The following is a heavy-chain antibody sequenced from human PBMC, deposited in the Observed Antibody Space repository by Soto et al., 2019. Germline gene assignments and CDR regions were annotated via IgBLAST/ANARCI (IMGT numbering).Heavy chain of an antibody. V-gene: IGHV1-69*01. CDR3: AGYRWLATRTTYNWFDP. J-gene: IGHJ5*02. CDR2: IIPIFGTA. Sequence: QVQLVQSGAEVKKPGSSVKVSCKASGGTFSSYAISWVRQAPGQGLEWMGGIIPIFGTANYAQKFQGRVTITADESTSTAYMELSSLRSEDTAVYYCAGYRWLATRTTYNWFDPWGQGTLVTVSS. CDR1: GGTFSSYA. D-gene: IGHD1-1*01.